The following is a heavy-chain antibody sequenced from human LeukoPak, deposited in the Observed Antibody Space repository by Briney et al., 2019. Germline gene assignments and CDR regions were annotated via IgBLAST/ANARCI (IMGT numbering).Heavy chain of an antibody. D-gene: IGHD3-22*01. J-gene: IGHJ3*02. Sequence: PGGSLRLSCAASGFTFSSYSMNWVRQAPGKGLEWVSAISGSGGSTYYADSVKGRFTISRDNSKNTLYLQMNSLRAEDTAVYYCSMIVVVITNREGAFDIWGQGTMVTVSS. CDR3: SMIVVVITNREGAFDI. CDR1: GFTFSSYS. CDR2: ISGSGGST. V-gene: IGHV3-23*01.